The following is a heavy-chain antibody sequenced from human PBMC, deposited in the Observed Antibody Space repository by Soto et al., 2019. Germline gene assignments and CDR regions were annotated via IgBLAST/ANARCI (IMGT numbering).Heavy chain of an antibody. J-gene: IGHJ4*02. CDR1: GYTFTDYS. V-gene: IGHV1-18*04. Sequence: ASVKVSCKTSGYTFTDYSMNWVRQAPGQRLEWMGWINTHNGHTQYSPRFDDRVTMTTDPSTSTAYMELKGLRSDDTAVYYCARTDTWAYRGQGTLVTVSS. D-gene: IGHD3-16*01. CDR2: INTHNGHT. CDR3: ARTDTWAY.